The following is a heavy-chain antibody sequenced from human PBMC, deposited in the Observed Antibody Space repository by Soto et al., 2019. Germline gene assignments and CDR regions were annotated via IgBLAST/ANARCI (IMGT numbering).Heavy chain of an antibody. Sequence: QVQLQESGPGLVKPSGTLSLTCAVSGGSISSSNWWSWVRQPPGKGLEWIGEIYHSGSTNYNPSLKSRVTISVDKSKNQFSLKLSSVTAADTAVYYCARVNWVYSGSYVGWFDPWGQGTLVTVSS. CDR1: GGSISSSNW. V-gene: IGHV4-4*02. CDR3: ARVNWVYSGSYVGWFDP. CDR2: IYHSGST. D-gene: IGHD1-26*01. J-gene: IGHJ5*02.